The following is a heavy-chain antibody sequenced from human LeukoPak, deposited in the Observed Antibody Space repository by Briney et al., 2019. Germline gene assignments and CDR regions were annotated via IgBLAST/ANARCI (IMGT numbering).Heavy chain of an antibody. CDR3: ARSRTPIYYYYYGMDV. J-gene: IGHJ6*02. CDR1: GGSISSGGYY. D-gene: IGHD2-2*01. CDR2: IYYSGST. Sequence: SETLSHTCTVSGGSISSGGYYWSWIRQHPGKGLEWIGYIYYSGSTYYNPSLKSRVTISVDTSKNQFSLKLSSVTAADTAVYYCARSRTPIYYYYYGMDVWGQGTTVTVSS. V-gene: IGHV4-31*03.